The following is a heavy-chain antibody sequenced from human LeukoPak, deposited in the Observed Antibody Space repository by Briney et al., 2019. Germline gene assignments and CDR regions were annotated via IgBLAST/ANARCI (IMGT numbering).Heavy chain of an antibody. D-gene: IGHD6-19*01. CDR1: GFTLTSYD. V-gene: IGHV3-13*01. CDR3: ARGLWEAVAATGIFDY. J-gene: IGHJ4*02. Sequence: GGSLRLSCAASGFTLTSYDMHWVRQVTGKGLEWVSSISKTGDTCYSDSVKGRFTISRENAKKSVYLQMNSLRAGDTAVYYCARGLWEAVAATGIFDYWGQGALVTVSS. CDR2: ISKTGDT.